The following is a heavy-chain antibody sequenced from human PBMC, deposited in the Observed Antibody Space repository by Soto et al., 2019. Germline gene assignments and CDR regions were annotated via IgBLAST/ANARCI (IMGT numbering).Heavy chain of an antibody. CDR1: GFTFSSYS. J-gene: IGHJ3*02. V-gene: IGHV3-21*01. CDR3: ARDFGPYYDFWSGYSADAFDI. D-gene: IGHD3-3*01. Sequence: GGSLRLSCAASGFTFSSYSMNWVRQAPGKGLEWVSSISSSSSYIYYADSVKGRFTISRDNAKNSLYLQMNSLRAEDTAVYYCARDFGPYYDFWSGYSADAFDIWGQGTMVTVSS. CDR2: ISSSSSYI.